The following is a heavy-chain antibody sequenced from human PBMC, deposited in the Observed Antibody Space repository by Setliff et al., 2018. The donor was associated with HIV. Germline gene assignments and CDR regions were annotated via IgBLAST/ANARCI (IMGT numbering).Heavy chain of an antibody. J-gene: IGHJ4*02. CDR3: ARPFDWGSSHPLGY. CDR2: IYYSGNT. CDR1: GGPSSSSSFY. Sequence: PSETLSLTCTVSGGPSSSSSFYWGWIRQPPGKGLEWIGSIYYSGNTYYNPSLKSRVTISVDTSKNQFSLKLSSVTAADTAVYYCARPFDWGSSHPLGYWSQGTLVTVSS. D-gene: IGHD3-9*01. V-gene: IGHV4-39*01.